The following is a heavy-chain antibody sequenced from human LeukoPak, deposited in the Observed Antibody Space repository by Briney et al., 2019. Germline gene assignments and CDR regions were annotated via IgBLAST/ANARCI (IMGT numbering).Heavy chain of an antibody. Sequence: SETLSLTCAVYGGSFSGYYWSWIRQPPGKGLEWIGEVNHSGSTNYNPSLKSRVTISVDTSKNQFSLRLTSVTAADTAVYYCARVEVIGSTRYFDYWGQGAMVSVSS. CDR1: GGSFSGYY. V-gene: IGHV4-34*01. CDR2: VNHSGST. J-gene: IGHJ4*02. CDR3: ARVEVIGSTRYFDY. D-gene: IGHD3-16*02.